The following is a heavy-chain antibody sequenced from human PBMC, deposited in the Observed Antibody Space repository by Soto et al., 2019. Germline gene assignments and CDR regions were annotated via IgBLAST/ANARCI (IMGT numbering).Heavy chain of an antibody. Sequence: EMLLVESGGDLVQPDRSLKLSCAASGFTFDDYPMHWVRQRPGKGLEWVSTISWNSDKIAYADSVKGRFTVSRDNAKNSLYLQMNGLRVDDTALYYCAKDRDGGSYFDLPDSFDVWGQGTGVTVSS. V-gene: IGHV3-9*01. CDR1: GFTFDDYP. D-gene: IGHD1-26*01. CDR2: ISWNSDKI. CDR3: AKDRDGGSYFDLPDSFDV. J-gene: IGHJ3*01.